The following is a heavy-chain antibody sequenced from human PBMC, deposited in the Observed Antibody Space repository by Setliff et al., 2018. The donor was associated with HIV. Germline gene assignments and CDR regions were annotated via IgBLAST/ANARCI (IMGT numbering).Heavy chain of an antibody. CDR1: GGSVSGHY. J-gene: IGHJ5*02. V-gene: IGHV4-34*01. CDR3: SNWNTTIDEDA. CDR2: ITPSGAT. Sequence: SETLSLTCAVYGGSVSGHYWGWFRQPPGKGLEWIGEITPSGATNYLPSLKSRVTMSLDTSKNQFSLKMTSVTAADTALYYCSNWNTTIDEDAWGQGPLVTVSS. D-gene: IGHD5-18*01.